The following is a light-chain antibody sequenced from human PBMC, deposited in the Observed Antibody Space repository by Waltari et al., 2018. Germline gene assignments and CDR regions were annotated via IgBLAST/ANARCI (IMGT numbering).Light chain of an antibody. Sequence: DIQMTQSPSSLSASVGDRVSITCRASQSISTHLNWYQQKPGKAPKLLIYAASNLQSGVPSRFRGRGSETDFTLTISSLQPEDFAVYYCQQSYNTPRTFGPGTKVAIK. CDR2: AAS. V-gene: IGKV1-39*01. CDR1: QSISTH. CDR3: QQSYNTPRT. J-gene: IGKJ3*01.